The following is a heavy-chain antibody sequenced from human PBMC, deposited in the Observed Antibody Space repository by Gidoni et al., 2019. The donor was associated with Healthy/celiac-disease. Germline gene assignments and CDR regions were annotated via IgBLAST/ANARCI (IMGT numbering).Heavy chain of an antibody. V-gene: IGHV4-39*01. J-gene: IGHJ4*02. Sequence: QLQLQESGPGLVKPSDTLSLTCTVSGGSISSSSYYWGWIRQPPGKGLEWIGSIYYSGSTYYNPFLKSRVTISVDTSKNQFSLKLSSVTAADTAVYYCARNRIAAAGFLMYYFDYWGQGTLVTVSS. D-gene: IGHD6-13*01. CDR2: IYYSGST. CDR3: ARNRIAAAGFLMYYFDY. CDR1: GGSISSSSYY.